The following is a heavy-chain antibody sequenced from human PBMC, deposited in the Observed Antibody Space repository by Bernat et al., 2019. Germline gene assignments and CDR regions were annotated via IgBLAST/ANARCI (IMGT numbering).Heavy chain of an antibody. D-gene: IGHD2-15*01. CDR1: GFSFTIHG. Sequence: QVQLVESGGGVVQPGRSLRLSCAASGFSFTIHGMHWVRQAPGKGLEGVAVISYDGSNKYYADSVKGRFTISRDNSKNTLYLQMNSLRAEDTAVYYCAKVRYCSGSSCSNVIDYWGQGTLVTVSS. J-gene: IGHJ4*02. CDR3: AKVRYCSGSSCSNVIDY. CDR2: ISYDGSNK. V-gene: IGHV3-30*18.